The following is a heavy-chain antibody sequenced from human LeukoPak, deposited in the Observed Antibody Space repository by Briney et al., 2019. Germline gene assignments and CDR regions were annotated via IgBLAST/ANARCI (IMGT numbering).Heavy chain of an antibody. J-gene: IGHJ4*02. CDR2: IYYSGNT. Sequence: PSETLSLTCTVSGGSISSYYWSWIRQPPGKGLEWIGYIYYSGNTNYNPSLKSRVTISVDTSKSQFSLKLSSVAAADTALYYCATSTSTYGFPVNFDYWGQGTLVTVSS. CDR3: ATSTSTYGFPVNFDY. D-gene: IGHD3-10*01. CDR1: GGSISSYY. V-gene: IGHV4-59*01.